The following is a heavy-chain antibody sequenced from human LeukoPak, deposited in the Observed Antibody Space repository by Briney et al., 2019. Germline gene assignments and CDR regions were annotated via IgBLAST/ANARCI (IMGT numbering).Heavy chain of an antibody. CDR3: AKALGVNWFDP. V-gene: IGHV3-30*18. J-gene: IGHJ5*02. D-gene: IGHD3-16*01. CDR2: ISYDGSNK. Sequence: GGSLRLSCAASGFTFSNYGMHWVRQAPGKGLEWVAVISYDGSNKYYADSVKGRFTISRDNSKNTLYLQMNSLRAEDTAVYYCAKALGVNWFDPWGQGTLVTVSS. CDR1: GFTFSNYG.